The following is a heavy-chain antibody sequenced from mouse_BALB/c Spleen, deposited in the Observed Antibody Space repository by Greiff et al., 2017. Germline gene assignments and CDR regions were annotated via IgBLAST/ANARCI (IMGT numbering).Heavy chain of an antibody. J-gene: IGHJ2*01. D-gene: IGHD4-1*01. Sequence: EVQRVESGGGLVQPGGSRKLSCAASGFTFSSFGMHWVRQAPEKGLEWVAYISSGSSTIYYADTVKGRFTISRDNPKNTLFLQMTSLRSEDTAMYYCARYGTDYFDYWGQGTTLTVSS. CDR1: GFTFSSFG. CDR3: ARYGTDYFDY. V-gene: IGHV5-17*02. CDR2: ISSGSSTI.